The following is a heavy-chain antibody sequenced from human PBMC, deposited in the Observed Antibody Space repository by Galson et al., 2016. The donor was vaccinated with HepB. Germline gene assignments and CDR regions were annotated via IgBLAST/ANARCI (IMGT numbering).Heavy chain of an antibody. CDR3: AGDGGYSGYEYFDY. J-gene: IGHJ4*02. Sequence: ETLSLTCTVSGGSISSSSYYWGWIRQPPGKGLEWIGSIYYRGAIYHNPSLKSRITISVDTSKNQFSLKLNSATAADTAVYYCAGDGGYSGYEYFDYWGQGSLVTVSS. V-gene: IGHV4-39*07. CDR1: GGSISSSSYY. CDR2: IYYRGAI. D-gene: IGHD5-12*01.